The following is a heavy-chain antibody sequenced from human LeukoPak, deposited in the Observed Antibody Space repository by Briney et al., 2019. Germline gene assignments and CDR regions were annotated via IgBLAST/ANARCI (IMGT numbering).Heavy chain of an antibody. D-gene: IGHD2-2*01. J-gene: IGHJ4*02. Sequence: GGSLRLSCAASGFTFSSYWMHWVRQAPGKGLVWVSRINSDGSSTSYADSVKGRFTISRDNAKNSLYLQMNSLRAEDTAVYYCARVPYCSSTSCFRNYFDYWGQGTLVTVSS. CDR1: GFTFSSYW. CDR3: ARVPYCSSTSCFRNYFDY. CDR2: INSDGSST. V-gene: IGHV3-74*01.